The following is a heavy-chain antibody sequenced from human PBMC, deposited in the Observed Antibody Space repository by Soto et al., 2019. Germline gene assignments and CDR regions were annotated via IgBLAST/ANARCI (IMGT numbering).Heavy chain of an antibody. CDR3: ARDDDYGDNGLDY. CDR1: GFSFSSYG. CDR2: ILDDGSDK. V-gene: IGHV3-33*01. J-gene: IGHJ4*02. D-gene: IGHD4-17*01. Sequence: QVLLVESGGGVVQPGRSLRLSCAASGFSFSSYGMHWVRQAPGKGLEWVAVILDDGSDKDYTDAVKGRFTISRDNSKNTLYLEMNSLRAEDTAVYYCARDDDYGDNGLDYWGQGTLVTVSS.